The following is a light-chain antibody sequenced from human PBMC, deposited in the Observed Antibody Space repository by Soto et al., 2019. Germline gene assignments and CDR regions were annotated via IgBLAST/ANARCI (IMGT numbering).Light chain of an antibody. CDR3: SSYTSTNTLV. CDR1: SSDVGDYHY. V-gene: IGLV2-14*01. Sequence: QSVLTQPASVSGSPGQSITISCTGTSSDVGDYHYVSWYQQHPGKAPKLIIYGVSNRPSGISNRFSGSKSGNTASLTISGLQAEDEADYYRSSYTSTNTLVFGGGTKVTVL. CDR2: GVS. J-gene: IGLJ2*01.